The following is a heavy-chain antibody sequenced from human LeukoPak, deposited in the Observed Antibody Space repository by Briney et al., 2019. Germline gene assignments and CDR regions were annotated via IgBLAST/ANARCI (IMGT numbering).Heavy chain of an antibody. D-gene: IGHD1-26*01. V-gene: IGHV3-64*01. CDR1: GFTFSSYA. CDR3: ARDTGSYYFDY. CDR2: ISSNGGST. Sequence: PWGSLRLSCAASGFTFSSYAMHWVRQAPGKGLEYVSAISSNGGSTYYANSVKGRFTISRDNSKNTLYLQMGSLRAEDMAVYYCARDTGSYYFDYWAREPWSPSPQ. J-gene: IGHJ4*02.